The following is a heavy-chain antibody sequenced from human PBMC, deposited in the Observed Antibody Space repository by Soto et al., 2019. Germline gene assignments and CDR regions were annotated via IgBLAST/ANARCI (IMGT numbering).Heavy chain of an antibody. Sequence: ASVKVSCKASGYTFTCYGICWVRQAPGQGLEWMGWISAYNGNTNYAQKLQGRVTMTTDTSTSTAYMELRSLRSDDTAVYYCARGGRHDSSGYYLPFSGMDVWGQGTTVTVSS. D-gene: IGHD3-22*01. V-gene: IGHV1-18*01. CDR3: ARGGRHDSSGYYLPFSGMDV. J-gene: IGHJ6*02. CDR1: GYTFTCYG. CDR2: ISAYNGNT.